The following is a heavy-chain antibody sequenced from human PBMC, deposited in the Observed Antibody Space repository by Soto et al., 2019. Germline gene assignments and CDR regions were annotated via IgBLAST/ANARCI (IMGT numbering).Heavy chain of an antibody. V-gene: IGHV1-2*04. D-gene: IGHD3-3*01. CDR2: INPNSGGT. Sequence: QVQLVQSGAEVKKPGASVKVSCKASGYTFTGYYMHWVRQAPGQGLEWMGWINPNSGGTNYAQKFQGWVTMTRDTSISTAYMELSRLRSDDTAVYYCARDSLGASLYYDFWSGYSSGGRYYGMDVWGQGTTVTVSS. CDR3: ARDSLGASLYYDFWSGYSSGGRYYGMDV. CDR1: GYTFTGYY. J-gene: IGHJ6*02.